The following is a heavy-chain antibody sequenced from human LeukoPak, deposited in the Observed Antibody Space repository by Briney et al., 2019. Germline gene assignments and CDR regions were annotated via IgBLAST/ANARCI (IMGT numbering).Heavy chain of an antibody. CDR1: GFTFSSYA. Sequence: PGGSLRLSCAASGFTFSSYAMSWVRQAPGKGLEWVSAISGSGGCTYYADSVKGRFTISRDNSKNTLYLQMNSLRAEDTAVYYCAKGPSRKSGTPGDVWGQGTTVTVSS. J-gene: IGHJ6*02. D-gene: IGHD3-10*01. V-gene: IGHV3-23*01. CDR3: AKGPSRKSGTPGDV. CDR2: ISGSGGCT.